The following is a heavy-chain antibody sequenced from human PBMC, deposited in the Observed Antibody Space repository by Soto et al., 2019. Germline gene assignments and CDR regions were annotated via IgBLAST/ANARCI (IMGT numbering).Heavy chain of an antibody. V-gene: IGHV1-69*01. D-gene: IGHD5-18*01. CDR2: IIPVLGVG. J-gene: IGHJ4*02. CDR1: GGTFGNHA. CDR3: AREAGYTYGYAFDY. Sequence: QVQLVQSGAEVKKPGSSVRVSCKASGGTFGNHAISWVRQAHGQGLEWLGGIIPVLGVGDNAQNFQGRVTITADASTSTAYLELSSLRSEDTALYYCAREAGYTYGYAFDYWGQGTLVTVSS.